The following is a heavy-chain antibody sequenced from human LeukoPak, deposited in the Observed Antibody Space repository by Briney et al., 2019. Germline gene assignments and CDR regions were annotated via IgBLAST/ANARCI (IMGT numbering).Heavy chain of an antibody. V-gene: IGHV1-8*03. CDR2: MNPNSGNT. Sequence: ASVKVSCKASGYTFTSYGINWVRQATGQGLEWMGWMNPNSGNTGYAQKFQGRVTITRNTSISTAYMELSSLRSEDTAVYYCARGRDIVVVPAEMTSFDYWGQGTLVTVSS. CDR3: ARGRDIVVVPAEMTSFDY. CDR1: GYTFTSYG. D-gene: IGHD2-2*01. J-gene: IGHJ4*02.